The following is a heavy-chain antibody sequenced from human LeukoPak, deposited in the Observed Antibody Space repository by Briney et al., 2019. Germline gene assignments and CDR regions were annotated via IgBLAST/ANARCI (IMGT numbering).Heavy chain of an antibody. D-gene: IGHD3-3*01. CDR1: GYTLTGYY. J-gene: IGHJ5*02. Sequence: ASVKVSCKASGYTLTGYYMHWVRQAPGQGLEWMGWINPNSGGTNYAQKFQGRVTMTRDTSISTAYMELSRLRSDDTAVYYCARAGILRFLEWLSNNWFDPWGQGTLVTVSS. CDR3: ARAGILRFLEWLSNNWFDP. CDR2: INPNSGGT. V-gene: IGHV1-2*02.